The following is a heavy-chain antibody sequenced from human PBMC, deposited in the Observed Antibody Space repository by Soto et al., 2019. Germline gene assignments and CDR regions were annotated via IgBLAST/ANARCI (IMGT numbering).Heavy chain of an antibody. J-gene: IGHJ4*02. Sequence: TSETLSLTCTVSGGSISSSGFYWAWIRQPPGKGLQWIGNLFYSGSTSFNPSLKSRVTISLDTSKNQFSLHLNSVTAADTAVYSGASPVFETGDYAFGGQGTWVPVSS. V-gene: IGHV4-39*01. D-gene: IGHD3-9*01. CDR3: ASPVFETGDYAF. CDR2: LFYSGST. CDR1: GGSISSSGFY.